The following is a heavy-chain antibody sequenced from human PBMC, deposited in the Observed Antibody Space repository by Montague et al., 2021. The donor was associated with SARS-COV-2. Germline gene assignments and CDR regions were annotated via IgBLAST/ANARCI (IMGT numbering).Heavy chain of an antibody. D-gene: IGHD5-24*01. CDR1: GGPISSYY. Sequence: TLSLTCTVSGGPISSYYWSWIRQPPGKGLEWIGYIYYSGSTNYNPSLKSRVTISVDTSKNQFSLKLSSVTAADTAVYYCARVFPRWLQFDPYFDYWGQGTLVTVSS. J-gene: IGHJ4*02. CDR2: IYYSGST. V-gene: IGHV4-59*01. CDR3: ARVFPRWLQFDPYFDY.